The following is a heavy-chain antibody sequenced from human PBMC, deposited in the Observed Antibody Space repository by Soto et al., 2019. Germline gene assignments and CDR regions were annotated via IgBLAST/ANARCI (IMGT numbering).Heavy chain of an antibody. J-gene: IGHJ6*03. D-gene: IGHD2-2*01. CDR1: GFSFSDYS. CDR3: ARDLHQILSHKHYYYYLDV. V-gene: IGHV3-11*01. CDR2: ISNTAITD. Sequence: QVQLVESGGDLVKPGGSLRLSCVASGFSFSDYSMTWMRQAPGGGLDFVAFISNTAITDYYADSVQGRFTISMDNARNAVYLQMDSLRAEDAAVYYCARDLHQILSHKHYYYYLDVWGTGTTVTVSS.